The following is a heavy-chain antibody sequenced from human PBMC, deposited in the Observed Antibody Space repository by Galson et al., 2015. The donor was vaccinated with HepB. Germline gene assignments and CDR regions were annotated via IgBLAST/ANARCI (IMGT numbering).Heavy chain of an antibody. Sequence: SLRLSCAASGFTFSSYAMSWVRQAPGKGLEWVSGISGNGDNTYNADSVKGRFTISRDNSKNTLYLQMNSLRAEDTAVYYCAKEILRGIVGVYYHFDYWGQGTLVTVSS. CDR1: GFTFSSYA. CDR3: AKEILRGIVGVYYHFDY. J-gene: IGHJ4*02. V-gene: IGHV3-23*01. D-gene: IGHD1-26*01. CDR2: ISGNGDNT.